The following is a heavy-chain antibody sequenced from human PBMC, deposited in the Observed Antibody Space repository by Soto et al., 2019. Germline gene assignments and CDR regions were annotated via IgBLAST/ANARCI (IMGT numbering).Heavy chain of an antibody. CDR2: ISAHTGMT. D-gene: IGHD3-16*01. J-gene: IGHJ6*02. Sequence: ASVKVSCKASGYTFSMYGITWVRQAPGQGLEWVGWISAHTGMTNYAQEFQGRVTMATDTSTNTASMELRSLKSDDTAVYYCARVPGRWGNSYGMDVWGQGTTVTVSS. V-gene: IGHV1-18*01. CDR3: ARVPGRWGNSYGMDV. CDR1: GYTFSMYG.